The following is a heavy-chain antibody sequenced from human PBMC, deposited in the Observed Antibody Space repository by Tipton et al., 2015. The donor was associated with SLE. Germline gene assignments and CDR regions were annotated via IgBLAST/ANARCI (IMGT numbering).Heavy chain of an antibody. CDR3: TRWTVGTISDY. CDR1: VGSNTSNTHY. Sequence: TLSLTCTVFVGSNTSNTHYWGWIRLPPGMVLEWVGTISHVGNTYYTPSLKIRVPISADTSKNQFSLKLSSVTAADTAVYYCTRWTVGTISDYWGQGTLVTVSS. D-gene: IGHD2-21*02. CDR2: ISHVGNT. J-gene: IGHJ4*02. V-gene: IGHV4-39*07.